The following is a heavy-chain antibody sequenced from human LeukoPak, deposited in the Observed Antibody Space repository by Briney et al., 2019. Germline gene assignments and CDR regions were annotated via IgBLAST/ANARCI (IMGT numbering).Heavy chain of an antibody. Sequence: GGSLRLSCAASGISFTSYAMNWVRQAPGKGPQWLSYISNDGTTIYYADSVKGRFTISRDNAKKSLFLQMSSLRADDTAVYYCARVQVTTRYYYMDVWGKGTTVTVSS. J-gene: IGHJ6*03. CDR1: GISFTSYA. V-gene: IGHV3-48*01. CDR3: ARVQVTTRYYYMDV. CDR2: ISNDGTTI. D-gene: IGHD4-11*01.